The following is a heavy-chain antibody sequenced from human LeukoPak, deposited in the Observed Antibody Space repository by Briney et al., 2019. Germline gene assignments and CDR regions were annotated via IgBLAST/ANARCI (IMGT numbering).Heavy chain of an antibody. CDR2: ISYDGSNK. J-gene: IGHJ4*02. CDR3: ARDGAAGLKFDY. D-gene: IGHD1-14*01. V-gene: IGHV3-30-3*01. Sequence: GRSLRLSCAASGFTFSSYAMPWVRQAPGKGLEWVAVISYDGSNKYYADSVKGRFTISRDNSKNTLYLQMNSLRAEDTAVYYCARDGAAGLKFDYWGQGTLVTVSS. CDR1: GFTFSSYA.